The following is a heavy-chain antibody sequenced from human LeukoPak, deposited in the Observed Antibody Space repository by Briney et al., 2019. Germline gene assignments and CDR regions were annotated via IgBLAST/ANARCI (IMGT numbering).Heavy chain of an antibody. J-gene: IGHJ4*02. CDR2: IYYSGST. V-gene: IGHV4-59*12. D-gene: IGHD3-16*01. CDR3: TRGGRRVGRVAVPFDY. Sequence: PSETLSLTCTVSGGSISSYYWSWIRQPPGKGLEWIGYIYYSGSTNYNPSLKSRVTISVDTSKNQFSLKLSSVTAADTAVYYCTRGGRRVGRVAVPFDYWGQGSLVTVSS. CDR1: GGSISSYY.